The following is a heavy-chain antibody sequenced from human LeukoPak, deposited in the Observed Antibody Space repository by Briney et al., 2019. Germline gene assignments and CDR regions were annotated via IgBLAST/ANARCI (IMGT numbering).Heavy chain of an antibody. CDR3: ARSPSSGAATDY. V-gene: IGHV4-61*08. J-gene: IGHJ4*02. Sequence: PSQTLSLTCTVSGGSISSGGYYWSWIRQPPGKGLEWIGYIYYSGSTNYNPSLKSRVTISVDTSKNQFSLKLSSVTAADTAVYYCARSPSSGAATDYWGQGTLVTVSS. CDR1: GGSISSGGYY. CDR2: IYYSGST. D-gene: IGHD2-15*01.